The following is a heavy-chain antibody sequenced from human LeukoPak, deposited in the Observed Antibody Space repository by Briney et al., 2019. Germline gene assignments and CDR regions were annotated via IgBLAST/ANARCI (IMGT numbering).Heavy chain of an antibody. CDR3: ANFGEFIFAP. D-gene: IGHD3-10*01. CDR1: GFALDTGGVG. J-gene: IGHJ5*02. Sequence: GPTLVKPTQTLTLTCTFSGFALDTGGVGLGWMRQPPGKALEWLTLNYWDADKRYTPSLESRLTITNPSSKNLLVLTTPNIDPVDTATYYCANFGEFIFAPGGQGTLAPAS. CDR2: NYWDADK. V-gene: IGHV2-5*02.